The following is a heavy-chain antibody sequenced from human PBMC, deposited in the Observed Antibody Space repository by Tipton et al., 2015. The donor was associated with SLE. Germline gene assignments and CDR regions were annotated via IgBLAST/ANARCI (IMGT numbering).Heavy chain of an antibody. V-gene: IGHV4-34*01. J-gene: IGHJ6*03. CDR1: GGSFSGYY. CDR2: INHSGST. D-gene: IGHD3-3*01. Sequence: TLSLTCAVYGGSFSGYYWSWIRQPPGKGLEWIGEINHSGSTNYNPSLKSRVTISVDTSKNQFSLKLSSVTAADTAVYYCAREQEGITIFGVAPYYYYYYKDVWGIGTTVTVSS. CDR3: AREQEGITIFGVAPYYYYYYKDV.